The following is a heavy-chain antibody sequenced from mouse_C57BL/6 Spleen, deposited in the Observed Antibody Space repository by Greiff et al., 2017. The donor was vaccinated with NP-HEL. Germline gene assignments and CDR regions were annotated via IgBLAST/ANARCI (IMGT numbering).Heavy chain of an antibody. V-gene: IGHV1-26*01. CDR1: GYTFTDYY. CDR3: ARSTAQASWFAY. Sequence: VQLQQSGPELVKPGASVKISCKASGYTFTDYYMNWVKQSHGKSLEWIGDINTNNGGTSYNQKFKGKATLTVDKSSSTAYMELLSLTSDDSAVYYGARSTAQASWFAYWGQGTLVTVSA. J-gene: IGHJ3*01. D-gene: IGHD3-2*02. CDR2: INTNNGGT.